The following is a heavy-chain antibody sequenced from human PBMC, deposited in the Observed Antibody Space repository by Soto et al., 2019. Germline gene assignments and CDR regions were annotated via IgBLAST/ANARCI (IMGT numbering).Heavy chain of an antibody. Sequence: ASVKVSCKVSGYSLNELCMHWVRQPPGKGLEWIGGFDPEEGKMIYAQNFQGRVTMTEDTSTDTAYMELNSLTSEDTAIYYCATDLGVALPPLSILYFQQWGQGTVVTVSS. D-gene: IGHD3-10*01. CDR2: FDPEEGKM. CDR3: ATDLGVALPPLSILYFQQ. J-gene: IGHJ1*01. CDR1: GYSLNELC. V-gene: IGHV1-24*01.